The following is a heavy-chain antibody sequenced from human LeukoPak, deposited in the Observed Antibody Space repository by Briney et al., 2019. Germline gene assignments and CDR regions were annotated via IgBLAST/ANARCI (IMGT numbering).Heavy chain of an antibody. D-gene: IGHD2-2*02. Sequence: GGSLRLSCEASGFTFGDYAMNWVRQAPGKGLEWVSTISGTGSSTYYADSAKGRFTISRDNSKDTLFLQLNSLTAADTAMYFCAKASVAIPQYCNSWGQGTLVTVSS. CDR1: GFTFGDYA. CDR2: ISGTGSST. CDR3: AKASVAIPQYCNS. J-gene: IGHJ5*02. V-gene: IGHV3-23*01.